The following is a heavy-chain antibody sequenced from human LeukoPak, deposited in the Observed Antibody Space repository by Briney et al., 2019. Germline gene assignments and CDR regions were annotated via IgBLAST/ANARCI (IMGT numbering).Heavy chain of an antibody. CDR3: ARAPMIVVVFPPRLDY. CDR2: INPNTGGT. V-gene: IGHV1-2*03. D-gene: IGHD3-22*01. Sequence: LRASVKVSCKTSGYTFTGYYMHWVPQAPGQGLECMGWINPNTGGTNYAQKFQGRVTMTSDTSISTAYMELSSLRSDDTAVCYCARAPMIVVVFPPRLDYWGQGTLVTVSS. J-gene: IGHJ4*02. CDR1: GYTFTGYY.